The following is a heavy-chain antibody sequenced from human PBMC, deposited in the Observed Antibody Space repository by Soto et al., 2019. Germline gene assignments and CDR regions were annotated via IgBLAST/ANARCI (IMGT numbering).Heavy chain of an antibody. V-gene: IGHV1-24*01. Sequence: ASVKVSCKVSGYTLTELSMHWVRQAPGKGLEWMGGFDPEDGETIYAQKFQGRVTMTEDTSTDTAYMELSSLRSEDTAVYYCATQVIAAAGYPYYYYGMDVWGQGTTVTVSS. D-gene: IGHD6-13*01. CDR2: FDPEDGET. CDR3: ATQVIAAAGYPYYYYGMDV. CDR1: GYTLTELS. J-gene: IGHJ6*02.